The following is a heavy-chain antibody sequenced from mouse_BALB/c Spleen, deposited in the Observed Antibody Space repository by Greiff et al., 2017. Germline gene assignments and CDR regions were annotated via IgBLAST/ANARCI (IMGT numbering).Heavy chain of an antibody. J-gene: IGHJ4*01. CDR2: INPSTGYT. V-gene: IGHV1-7*01. Sequence: VQLQQSGAELAKPGASVKMSCKASGYTFTSYWMHWVKQRPGQGLEWIGYINPSTGYTEYNQKFKDKATLTADKSSSTAYMQLSSLTSEDSAVYYCERSGVGIRRRYYAMDYWGQGTAVTVSS. D-gene: IGHD2-12*01. CDR1: GYTFTSYW. CDR3: ERSGVGIRRRYYAMDY.